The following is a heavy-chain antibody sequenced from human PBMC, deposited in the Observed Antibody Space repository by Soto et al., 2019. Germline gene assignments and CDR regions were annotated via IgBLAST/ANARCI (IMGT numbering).Heavy chain of an antibody. CDR1: RYSIKEGGYS. J-gene: IGHJ5*02. Sequence: QVQLQDSGPGLVGPSQTLSITCTVSRYSIKEGGYSWRWIRQRPGKCLEWLGYIYSTGKTDYNRALRSLLTQSVDLSRSQFSLRLTALTAAATALYYCARVPSPQPTAAVTPGWCHPWGQVILVTVSS. CDR3: ARVPSPQPTAAVTPGWCHP. D-gene: IGHD4-17*01. CDR2: IYSTGKT. V-gene: IGHV4-31*01.